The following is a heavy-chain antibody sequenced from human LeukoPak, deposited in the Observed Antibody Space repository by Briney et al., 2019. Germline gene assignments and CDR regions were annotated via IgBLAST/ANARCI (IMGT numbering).Heavy chain of an antibody. V-gene: IGHV1-2*06. CDR1: GYTFTGYY. CDR2: INPNSGGT. J-gene: IGHJ5*02. D-gene: IGHD2-15*01. CDR3: ARGYRSGGSCYSVENWFDP. Sequence: ASVKVSCKAAGYTFTGYYMFWVRQAPGQELEWMGRINPNSGGTNYAQKFQGRVTMTRDTSISTAYMELSRLRSDDTAVYYCARGYRSGGSCYSVENWFDPWGQGTLVTVSS.